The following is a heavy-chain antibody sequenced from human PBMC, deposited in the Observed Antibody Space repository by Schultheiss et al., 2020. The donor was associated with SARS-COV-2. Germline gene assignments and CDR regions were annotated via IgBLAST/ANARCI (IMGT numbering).Heavy chain of an antibody. CDR1: GFTFSSYA. CDR2: IGGSGGDT. J-gene: IGHJ6*03. D-gene: IGHD3-3*01. CDR3: AKDGATVTRGYYYYYTDV. Sequence: GGSLRLSCAASGFTFSSYAMTWVRPAPGKGLEWVSNIGGSGGDTNYADSVEGRFTISRDNSKNTLYLQLNNRRAEDTAVYYCAKDGATVTRGYYYYYTDVWGKGTTVTVSS. V-gene: IGHV3-23*01.